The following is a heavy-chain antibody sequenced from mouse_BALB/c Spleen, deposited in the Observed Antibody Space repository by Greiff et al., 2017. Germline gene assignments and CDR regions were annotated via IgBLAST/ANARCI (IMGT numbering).Heavy chain of an antibody. CDR2: ISYDGSN. CDR3: ARVHYYGYSY. D-gene: IGHD1-2*01. Sequence: EVKLMESGPGLVKPSQSLSLTCSVTGYSITSGYYWNWIRQFPGNKLEWMGYISYDGSNNYNPSLKNRISITRDTSKNQFFLKLNSVTTEDTATYYCARVHYYGYSYWGQGTTLTVSS. CDR1: GYSITSGYY. V-gene: IGHV3-6*02. J-gene: IGHJ2*01.